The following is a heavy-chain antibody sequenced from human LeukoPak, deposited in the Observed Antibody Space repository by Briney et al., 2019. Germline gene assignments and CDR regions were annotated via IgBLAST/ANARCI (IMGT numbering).Heavy chain of an antibody. Sequence: GGSLRVSCAASGFMFSDSPMHWVRQAPGKGLQWVARIRSKSNNYATVYGASVKGRFTISRDDSKNMLYLQMNSLRAEDTAVYYCAKYCSGGNCYSGLYWGQGTLVTVSS. CDR3: AKYCSGGNCYSGLY. J-gene: IGHJ4*02. CDR1: GFMFSDSP. V-gene: IGHV3-73*01. D-gene: IGHD2-15*01. CDR2: IRSKSNNYAT.